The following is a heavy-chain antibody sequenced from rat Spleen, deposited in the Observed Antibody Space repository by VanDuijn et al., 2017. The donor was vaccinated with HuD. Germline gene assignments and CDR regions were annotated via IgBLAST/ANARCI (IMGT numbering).Heavy chain of an antibody. CDR2: ISSGGNT. J-gene: IGHJ3*01. CDR1: GFSLTTYG. V-gene: IGHV2S8*01. CDR3: TRDHSYWGSYYPGGFAY. Sequence: QVQLKESGPDLVQPSQTLSLTCTVSGFSLTTYGVSWVRQPPGKGLEWIAAISSGGNTYYNSVLKSRLSISRDTSKSQLFLKMNSLQTEDTAIYFCTRDHSYWGSYYPGGFAYWGQGTLVTVSS. D-gene: IGHD1-12*02.